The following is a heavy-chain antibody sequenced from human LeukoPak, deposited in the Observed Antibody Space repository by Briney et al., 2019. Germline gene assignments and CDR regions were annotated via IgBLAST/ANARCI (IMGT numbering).Heavy chain of an antibody. CDR3: AKLHDYGDYQSS. Sequence: PGGSLRLSCAASGFTVSSNYMSWVRQAPGKGLEWVSVIYSGGNTYYADSVKGRFTISRDNSKNTLYLQMNSLRAEVTAVYYCAKLHDYGDYQSSRGQGTLVTVSS. D-gene: IGHD4-17*01. J-gene: IGHJ4*02. CDR1: GFTVSSNY. CDR2: IYSGGNT. V-gene: IGHV3-66*04.